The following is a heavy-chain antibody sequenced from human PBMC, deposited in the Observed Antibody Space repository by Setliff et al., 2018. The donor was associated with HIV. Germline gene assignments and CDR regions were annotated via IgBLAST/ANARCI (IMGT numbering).Heavy chain of an antibody. J-gene: IGHJ4*02. D-gene: IGHD3-9*01. Sequence: PSETLSLTCAVSGASFVGDNHWSWIRQTPERGLEWIAYFMYTDIHYVNYLNYRNPSLASRLSISVDKSKNQFSLTLSSVTAADTAVYYCARARSDWCNVRPYYFDLWGQGTPVTVSS. CDR3: ARARSDWCNVRPYYFDL. CDR2: FMYTDIHYVNYLN. V-gene: IGHV4-30-4*01. CDR1: GASFVGDNH.